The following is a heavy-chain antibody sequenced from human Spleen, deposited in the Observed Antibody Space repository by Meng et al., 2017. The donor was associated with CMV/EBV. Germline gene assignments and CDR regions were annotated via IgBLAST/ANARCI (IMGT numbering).Heavy chain of an antibody. D-gene: IGHD6-13*01. J-gene: IGHJ4*02. CDR3: AISSWSFLEDY. CDR2: INHSGST. Sequence: SETLSLTCAVYGGSFSGYYWSWIRQPPGKGLEWVGEINHSGSTNYNPSLKSRVTVSLDTSKQRFSLKLNSVTAADTAIYYCAISSWSFLEDYWGQGTLVTVSS. V-gene: IGHV4-34*01. CDR1: GGSFSGYY.